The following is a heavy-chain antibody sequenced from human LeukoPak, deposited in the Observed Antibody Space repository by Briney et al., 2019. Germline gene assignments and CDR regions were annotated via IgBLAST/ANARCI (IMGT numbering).Heavy chain of an antibody. D-gene: IGHD2-21*01. J-gene: IGHJ3*02. Sequence: GGSLRLSCAASGFTFSSYSMNWVRQAPGKGLEWVSYISSSSSTIYYADSVKGRFTISRDNSKNTLYLQMNSLRAEDTAVYYCARYSDAFDIWGQGTMVTVSS. CDR2: ISSSSSTI. CDR1: GFTFSSYS. V-gene: IGHV3-48*01. CDR3: ARYSDAFDI.